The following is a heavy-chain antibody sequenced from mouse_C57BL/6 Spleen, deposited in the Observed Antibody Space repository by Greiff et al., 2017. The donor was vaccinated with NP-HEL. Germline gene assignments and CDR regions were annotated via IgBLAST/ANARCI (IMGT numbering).Heavy chain of an antibody. CDR3: AIIYYGYDDAMDY. J-gene: IGHJ4*01. Sequence: EVKLMESGGGLVKPGGSLKLSCAASGFTFSDYGMHWVRQAPEKGLEWVAYISRGSSTIYSADTVKGRFTISSDNAKNTLFLQMTSLRSEDTAMYYCAIIYYGYDDAMDYWGQGTSVTVSS. D-gene: IGHD2-2*01. CDR1: GFTFSDYG. V-gene: IGHV5-17*01. CDR2: ISRGSSTI.